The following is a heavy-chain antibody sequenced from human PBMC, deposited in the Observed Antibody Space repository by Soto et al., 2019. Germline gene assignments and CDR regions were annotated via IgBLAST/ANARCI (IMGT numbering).Heavy chain of an antibody. CDR1: GYTFNTYY. D-gene: IGHD4-4*01. CDR2: ISTYNGNT. CDR3: ARDNSNYFDF. J-gene: IGHJ4*02. Sequence: ASVKVSCKTSGYTFNTYYISWLRQAPGQGLEWIGWISTYNGNTNYVPKFQGRITMTTDTSTSTAYMELRSLRSDDTALYFCARDNSNYFDFWGQGTPVTVSS. V-gene: IGHV1-18*01.